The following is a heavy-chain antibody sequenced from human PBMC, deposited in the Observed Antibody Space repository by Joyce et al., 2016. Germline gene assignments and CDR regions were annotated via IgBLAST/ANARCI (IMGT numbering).Heavy chain of an antibody. V-gene: IGHV2-5*02. CDR2: LYWDGDK. D-gene: IGHD3-10*01. J-gene: IGHJ4*02. Sequence: QITLRESGPTLVKPTQTLTLTCTFSGFSLNTSGVGVGWIRQPPGAAPEWLALLYWDGDKRYSQSLKTRLTISKDTSKSQVVLTMTDLDPVDTGTYYCAHLKLFTMHFDYWGQGILVTVSS. CDR3: AHLKLFTMHFDY. CDR1: GFSLNTSGVG.